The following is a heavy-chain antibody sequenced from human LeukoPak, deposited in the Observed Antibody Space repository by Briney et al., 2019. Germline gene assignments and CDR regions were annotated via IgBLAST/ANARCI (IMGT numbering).Heavy chain of an antibody. CDR2: IGSDNRP. CDR3: ARDLHYYAAMDV. CDR1: GFTFSAYA. Sequence: GGSLRLSCEASGFTFSAYAMTWVRQAPGKGLEWVSSIGSDNRPHYSESVKGRFAISRDNSKNTLFLQLHNLRVEDTALYYCARDLHYYAAMDVWGQGTTVTVSS. J-gene: IGHJ6*02. V-gene: IGHV3-23*01. D-gene: IGHD3-10*01.